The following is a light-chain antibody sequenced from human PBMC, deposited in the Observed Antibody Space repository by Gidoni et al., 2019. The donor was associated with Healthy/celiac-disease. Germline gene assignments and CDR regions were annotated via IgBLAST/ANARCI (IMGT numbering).Light chain of an antibody. CDR2: DAS. CDR1: QDISNY. J-gene: IGKJ5*01. CDR3: QQYDNLPIT. Sequence: DLQMTQSPSSLSTSVGDRVTITCQASQDISNYLNWYQQKPGKAPKLLIYDASNWETGVPARFSGSGSGTDLTFTISSLQPEDMATYYCQQYDNLPITFGQGTRLEIK. V-gene: IGKV1-33*01.